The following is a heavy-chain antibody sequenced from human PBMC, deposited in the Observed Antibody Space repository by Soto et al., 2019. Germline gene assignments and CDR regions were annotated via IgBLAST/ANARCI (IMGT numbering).Heavy chain of an antibody. V-gene: IGHV4-34*01. J-gene: IGHJ4*02. D-gene: IGHD3-22*01. CDR2: INHSGNT. CDR1: GGSFSGYY. Sequence: TSETLSLTCAVYGGSFSGYYWSWIRQPPGKGLEWIGEINHSGNTNYNPSLKSRVTISVDTSKNQFSLKLNSVTAADTAVFYCAGLFPYVSSGYQLNYLGQGTLVTVSS. CDR3: AGLFPYVSSGYQLNY.